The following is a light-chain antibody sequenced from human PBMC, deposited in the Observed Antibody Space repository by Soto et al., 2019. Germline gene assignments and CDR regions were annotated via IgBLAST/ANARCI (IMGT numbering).Light chain of an antibody. J-gene: IGLJ1*01. CDR1: SSVVGGYIS. V-gene: IGLV2-14*01. CDR3: SSFTRSSMGV. CDR2: DVN. Sequence: QSVLTQPASVSGSPGQSITISCTGTSSVVGGYISVSWFQQHPGKAPNLMIYDVNNRPSGVSNRFSGSKSGNTASLTISGLQAEDEADYYCSSFTRSSMGVFGTGTKGTVL.